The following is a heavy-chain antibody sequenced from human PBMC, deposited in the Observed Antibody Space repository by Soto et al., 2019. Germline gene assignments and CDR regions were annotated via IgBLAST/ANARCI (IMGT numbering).Heavy chain of an antibody. D-gene: IGHD6-13*01. V-gene: IGHV3-74*01. CDR3: ARRGLDTAGFFDI. CDR1: GFTFSSYW. J-gene: IGHJ3*02. CDR2: INSDGSRT. Sequence: EVQLVESGGGLVQPGGSLRLSCAASGFTFSSYWMHWVRQVPGKGLAWVARINSDGSRTSYADSVKGRFTISRDSANNALYLQMNSRRADDTAVDYCARRGLDTAGFFDIWGHGTMVTVSS.